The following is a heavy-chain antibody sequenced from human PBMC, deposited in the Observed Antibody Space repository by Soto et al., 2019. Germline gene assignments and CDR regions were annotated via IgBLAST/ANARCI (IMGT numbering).Heavy chain of an antibody. CDR3: ARDAVLVPAAMPYYYYYGMDV. D-gene: IGHD2-2*01. CDR1: GFTFSRNW. CDR2: ISSSSSTI. Sequence: GGSLRLSCAASGFTFSRNWMSWVRQAPGKGLEWVSYISSSSSTIYYADSVKGRFTISRDNAKNSLYLQMNSLRDEDTAVYYCARDAVLVPAAMPYYYYYGMDVWGQGTTVTVSS. J-gene: IGHJ6*02. V-gene: IGHV3-48*02.